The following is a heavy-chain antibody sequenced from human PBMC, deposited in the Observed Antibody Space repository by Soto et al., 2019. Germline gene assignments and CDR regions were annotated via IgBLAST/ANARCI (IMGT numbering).Heavy chain of an antibody. D-gene: IGHD1-26*01. V-gene: IGHV1-69*13. Sequence: GASVKVSFKASGGTLSSYAISWVRQAPGQGLEWMGGIIPIFGTANYAQKFQGRVTITADESTSTAYMELSSLRSEDTAVYYCARVGVGAASYYYGMDVWGQGTTVTVSS. CDR3: ARVGVGAASYYYGMDV. CDR1: GGTLSSYA. CDR2: IIPIFGTA. J-gene: IGHJ6*02.